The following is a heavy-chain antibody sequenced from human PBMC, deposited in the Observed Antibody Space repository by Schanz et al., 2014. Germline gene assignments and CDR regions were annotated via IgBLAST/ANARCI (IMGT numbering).Heavy chain of an antibody. CDR3: VRHDVHDY. CDR2: IKSKTDGGTT. Sequence: VQLAESGGGVVQPGRSLRLSCAASGFTFSQHGMHWVRQAPGKGLEWVGRIKSKTDGGTTDYAAPVKGRFTISRDDSRNSLYLQMSSRKTEDTAVYYCVRHDVHDYWGQGTLVTVSA. CDR1: GFTFSQHG. D-gene: IGHD1-1*01. V-gene: IGHV3-15*01. J-gene: IGHJ4*02.